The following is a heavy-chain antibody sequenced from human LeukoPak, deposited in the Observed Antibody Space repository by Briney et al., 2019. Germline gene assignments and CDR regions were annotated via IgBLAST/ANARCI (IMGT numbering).Heavy chain of an antibody. Sequence: GGSLRLSCVASGFTFSSFWMSWLRQAPGKGLEWVANINRDGSEKYYMDSVKGRFTISRDNAKNSLYLQMNSVRAEDTAVYYCARDLIGGSYHWGQGTLVTVSS. CDR2: INRDGSEK. CDR1: GFTFSSFW. V-gene: IGHV3-7*01. J-gene: IGHJ5*02. CDR3: ARDLIGGSYH. D-gene: IGHD1-26*01.